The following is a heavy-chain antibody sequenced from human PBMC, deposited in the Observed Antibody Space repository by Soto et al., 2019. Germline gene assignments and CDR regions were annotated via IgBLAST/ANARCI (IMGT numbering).Heavy chain of an antibody. Sequence: SETLSLTCTVSGGSISSENSYWGWFRQPPGKGLEWIGNIYFAGSTYYNESLESRVTLSVDTSKNQFSLRLSSMTAADTSVYYCARGIYYFDYWGRGTLVTVSS. J-gene: IGHJ4*02. CDR1: GGSISSENSY. CDR3: ARGIYYFDY. CDR2: IYFAGST. D-gene: IGHD3-3*01. V-gene: IGHV4-39*01.